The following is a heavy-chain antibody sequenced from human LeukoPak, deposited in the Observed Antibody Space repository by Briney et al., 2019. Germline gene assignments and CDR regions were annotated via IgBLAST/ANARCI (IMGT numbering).Heavy chain of an antibody. J-gene: IGHJ5*02. CDR3: ARGHVVVVPAAIGWFDP. D-gene: IGHD2-2*01. CDR2: INHSGST. Sequence: SETLSLTCAVYGGPFSGYYWSWIRQPPGKGLEWIGEINHSGSTNYNPSLKSRVTISVDTSKNQFSLKLSSVTAADTAVYYCARGHVVVVPAAIGWFDPWGQGTLVTVSS. V-gene: IGHV4-34*01. CDR1: GGPFSGYY.